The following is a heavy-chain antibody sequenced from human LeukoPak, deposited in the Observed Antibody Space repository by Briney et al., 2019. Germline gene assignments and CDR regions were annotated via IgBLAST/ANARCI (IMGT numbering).Heavy chain of an antibody. CDR2: IYSGGST. D-gene: IGHD7-27*01. CDR3: TRNWGSDNWFDP. V-gene: IGHV3-53*01. J-gene: IGHJ5*02. Sequence: GGSLRLSCAASGFTVSSNYMTCVRQAPGKGLEWVSVIYSGGSTYYADSVKGRFTISRDNSKNTLYLQMNSLRAEDTAVYYCTRNWGSDNWFDPWGQGTLVTVSS. CDR1: GFTVSSNY.